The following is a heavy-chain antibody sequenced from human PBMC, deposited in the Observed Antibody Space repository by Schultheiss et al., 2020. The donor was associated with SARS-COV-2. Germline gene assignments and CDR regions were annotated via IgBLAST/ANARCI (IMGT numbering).Heavy chain of an antibody. V-gene: IGHV4-61*01. CDR3: ARCPLWFGSLYYYGMDV. Sequence: SETLSLTCAVSGGSISSGSYYWSWIRQPPGKGLEWIGYIYYSGSTNYNPSLKSRVTISVDTSKNQFSLKLSSVTAADTAVYYCARCPLWFGSLYYYGMDVWGQGTTVTVSS. CDR2: IYYSGST. CDR1: GGSISSGSYY. J-gene: IGHJ6*02. D-gene: IGHD3-10*01.